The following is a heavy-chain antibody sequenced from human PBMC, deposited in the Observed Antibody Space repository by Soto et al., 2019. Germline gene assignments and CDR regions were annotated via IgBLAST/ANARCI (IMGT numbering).Heavy chain of an antibody. D-gene: IGHD6-25*01. CDR1: GFTFSSYW. Sequence: EVQLVESGGGLVQPGGSLRLSCAASGFTFSSYWMSWVRQAPGKGLEWVANIKQDGSEKYYVDSVKGRFTISRDNAKNSLYLQMNSLRAEDTAVYYCARDTWIAAVSPFDPWGQGTLVTVSS. CDR3: ARDTWIAAVSPFDP. J-gene: IGHJ5*02. V-gene: IGHV3-7*01. CDR2: IKQDGSEK.